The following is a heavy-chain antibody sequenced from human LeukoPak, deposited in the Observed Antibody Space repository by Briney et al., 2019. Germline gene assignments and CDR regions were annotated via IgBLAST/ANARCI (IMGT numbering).Heavy chain of an antibody. J-gene: IGHJ4*02. D-gene: IGHD2-2*01. V-gene: IGHV1-2*02. CDR1: GYTFTGYY. Sequence: ASVKVSGKASGYTFTGYYMHWVRQAPGQGLEGRGWINPNSGGTNYAQKFQGRVTMTRDTSISTAYMELSRLRSDDTAVYYCARAPGWSSTSSSLSDYWGQGTLVTVSS. CDR3: ARAPGWSSTSSSLSDY. CDR2: INPNSGGT.